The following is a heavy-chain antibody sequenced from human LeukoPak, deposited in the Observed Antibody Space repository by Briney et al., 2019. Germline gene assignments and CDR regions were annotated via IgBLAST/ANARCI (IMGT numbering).Heavy chain of an antibody. CDR1: GYTFTGYY. CDR2: INPSGGST. J-gene: IGHJ6*03. Sequence: ASVKVSCKASGYTFTGYYMHWVRQAPGQGLEWMGIINPSGGSTSYAQKFQGRVTITTDESTSTAYMELSSLRSEDTAVYYCARTLAAADLYYYYYMDVWGKGTTVTVSS. CDR3: ARTLAAADLYYYYYMDV. D-gene: IGHD6-13*01. V-gene: IGHV1-46*01.